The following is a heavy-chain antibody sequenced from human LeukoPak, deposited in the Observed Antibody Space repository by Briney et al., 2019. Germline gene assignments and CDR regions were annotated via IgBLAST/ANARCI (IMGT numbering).Heavy chain of an antibody. CDR3: ARGRVRAPNHRDPRPNNWFDP. CDR1: GYTFTSYD. V-gene: IGHV1-8*01. CDR2: MNPNSGNT. J-gene: IGHJ5*02. Sequence: ASVKVSCKASGYTFTSYDINWVRQATGRGLEWMGWMNPNSGNTGYAQKFQGRVTMTRNTSISTAYMELSSLRSEDTAVYYCARGRVRAPNHRDPRPNNWFDPWGQGTLVTVSS. D-gene: IGHD1-14*01.